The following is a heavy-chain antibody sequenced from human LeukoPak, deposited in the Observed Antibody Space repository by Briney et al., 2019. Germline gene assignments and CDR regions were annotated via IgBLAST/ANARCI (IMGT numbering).Heavy chain of an antibody. V-gene: IGHV4-59*01. CDR3: ARHVRGVTEYYGMDV. J-gene: IGHJ6*04. Sequence: SETLSLTCTVSGGSISSYYWSWIRQPPGKGLEWIGYIYYSGSTNYNPSLKSRVTISVDTSKNQVSLKLSSVTAADTAVYYCARHVRGVTEYYGMDVWGKGTTVTVSS. CDR1: GGSISSYY. D-gene: IGHD3-10*01. CDR2: IYYSGST.